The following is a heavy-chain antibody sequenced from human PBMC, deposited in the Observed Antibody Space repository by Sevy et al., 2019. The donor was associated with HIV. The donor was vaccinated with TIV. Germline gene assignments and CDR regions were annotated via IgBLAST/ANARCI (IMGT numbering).Heavy chain of an antibody. CDR1: GFTCSNYG. CDR3: ARGGDFNDRSAKRDFDY. V-gene: IGHV3-33*01. D-gene: IGHD3-22*01. CDR2: LWNDGSNK. Sequence: GGSLRLSFAASGFTCSNYGMHWVRQAPGKGLEWVAVLWNDGSNKYYADSVKGRFTISRDNSKNTLYLQMNSLRVEDTAVYFCARGGDFNDRSAKRDFDYWGQRTLVTVSS. J-gene: IGHJ4*02.